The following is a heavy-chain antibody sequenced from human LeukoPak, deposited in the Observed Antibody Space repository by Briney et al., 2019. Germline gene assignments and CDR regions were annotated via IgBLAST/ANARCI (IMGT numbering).Heavy chain of an antibody. Sequence: ASVKVSCKASGYTFTSYAMHWVRQAPGQRLEWMGWINAGNGNTKYSQNFQGRVTISRDTSASTVHMELSSLRSEDTAVYYCARHERDFDYWGQGTLVTASS. J-gene: IGHJ4*02. V-gene: IGHV1-3*01. CDR1: GYTFTSYA. D-gene: IGHD1-1*01. CDR3: ARHERDFDY. CDR2: INAGNGNT.